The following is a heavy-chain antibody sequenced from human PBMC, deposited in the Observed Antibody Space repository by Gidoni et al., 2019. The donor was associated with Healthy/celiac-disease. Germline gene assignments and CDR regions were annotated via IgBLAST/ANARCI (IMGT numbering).Heavy chain of an antibody. Sequence: QVQLVQSGAEVKKPGASVKVSCKASGYTFTSYAMHWVRQAPGQRLEWMGWINAGNGNTKYSQKFQGRVTITRDTSASTAYMELSSLRSEDTAVYYCARAPREGYYYGSGSWIDYWGQGTLVTVSS. J-gene: IGHJ4*02. CDR2: INAGNGNT. D-gene: IGHD3-10*01. V-gene: IGHV1-3*01. CDR1: GYTFTSYA. CDR3: ARAPREGYYYGSGSWIDY.